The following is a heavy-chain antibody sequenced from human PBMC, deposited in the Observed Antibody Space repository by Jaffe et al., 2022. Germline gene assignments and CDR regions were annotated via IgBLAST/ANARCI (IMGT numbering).Heavy chain of an antibody. D-gene: IGHD2-2*01. CDR1: GFTFSSYS. CDR3: ARDPGRHCSSTSCYDYGFDY. V-gene: IGHV3-48*01. Sequence: EVQLVESGGGLVQPGGSLRLSCAASGFTFSSYSMNWVRQAPGKGLEWVSYISSSSSTIYYADSVKGRFTISRDNAKNSLYLQMNSLRAEDTAVYYCARDPGRHCSSTSCYDYGFDYWGQGTLVTVSS. J-gene: IGHJ4*02. CDR2: ISSSSSTI.